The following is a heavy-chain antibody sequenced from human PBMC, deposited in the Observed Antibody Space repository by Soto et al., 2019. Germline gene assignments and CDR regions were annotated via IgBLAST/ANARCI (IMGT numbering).Heavy chain of an antibody. CDR3: ASGENGYNKFYFDF. J-gene: IGHJ4*02. CDR2: IYAGGST. Sequence: EVQLVESGGGLIQPGGSLRLSCAASGVSIISHYMSWVRQAPGKGLEWISLIYAGGSTFYADSVKGRFTISRDKSKNTLYLQMDSLTAEDTAVYYCASGENGYNKFYFDFWGQGTLVTVSS. CDR1: GVSIISHY. D-gene: IGHD5-12*01. V-gene: IGHV3-53*01.